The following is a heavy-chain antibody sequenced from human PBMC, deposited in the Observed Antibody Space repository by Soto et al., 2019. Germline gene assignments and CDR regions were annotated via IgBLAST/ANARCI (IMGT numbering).Heavy chain of an antibody. CDR3: EREGGSLNWFDP. V-gene: IGHV3-48*02. D-gene: IGHD1-26*01. CDR1: GFTFSSYS. CDR2: ISSSSSTL. Sequence: EVQLVESGGGLVQPGGSLRLSCAASGFTFSSYSMNWVRQAPGKGLEWVSYISSSSSTLYYADSVKGRFTIARDNAKNSLYLKMHSLRDEDTDVYYCEREGGSLNWFDPWGQGTLVTVSS. J-gene: IGHJ5*02.